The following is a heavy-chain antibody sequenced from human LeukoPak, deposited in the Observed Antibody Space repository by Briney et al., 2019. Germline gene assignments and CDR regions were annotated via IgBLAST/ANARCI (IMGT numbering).Heavy chain of an antibody. CDR1: DTTSSTFT. J-gene: IGHJ5*02. D-gene: IGHD4-17*01. CDR3: PKDPVTGCFDP. Sequence: GGSETLPCASTDTTSSTFTMALLRQAPGQALEWVSRISARAYYTSYADAVRGRFTISRTNSKNTLYLQVNSLTADDTAIYYCPKDPVTGCFDPRRQGTL. V-gene: IGHV3-23*01. CDR2: ISARAYYT.